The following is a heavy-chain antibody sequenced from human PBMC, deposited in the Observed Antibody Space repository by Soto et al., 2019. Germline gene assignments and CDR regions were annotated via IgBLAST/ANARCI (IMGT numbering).Heavy chain of an antibody. V-gene: IGHV4-30-4*01. J-gene: IGHJ4*02. CDR2: IYYSGST. Sequence: PSETLSLTCTVSGGSISSGDYYWSWIRQPPGKGQEWIGYIYYSGSTYYNPSLKSRVTISIDTSKNQFSLKLSSVTAADTAVYYCASQVVIGYDSSGYYRYWGQGTLVT. CDR3: ASQVVIGYDSSGYYRY. CDR1: GGSISSGDYY. D-gene: IGHD3-22*01.